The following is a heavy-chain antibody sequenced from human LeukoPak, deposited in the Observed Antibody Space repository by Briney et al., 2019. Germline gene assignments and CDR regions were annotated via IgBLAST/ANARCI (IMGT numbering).Heavy chain of an antibody. CDR1: GYTFTSYY. CDR3: ARLDSSGYFSDY. Sequence: ASVKVSCKASGYTFTSYYMHWVRQAPGQGLEWMGIINPSGGSTSYAQKFQGRVTMTRDTSASTVYMELSSLRSEDTAVYYCARLDSSGYFSDYWGQGTLVTVSS. V-gene: IGHV1-46*01. CDR2: INPSGGST. J-gene: IGHJ4*02. D-gene: IGHD3-22*01.